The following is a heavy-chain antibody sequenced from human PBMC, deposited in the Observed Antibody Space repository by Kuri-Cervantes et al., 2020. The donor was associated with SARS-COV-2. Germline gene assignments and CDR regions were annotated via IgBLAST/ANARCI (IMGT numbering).Heavy chain of an antibody. CDR1: GNSFTTYW. D-gene: IGHD6-19*01. J-gene: IGHJ4*02. CDR2: IYPGDSNT. V-gene: IGHV5-51*01. CDR3: ARLFQWPGFFLAPFDY. Sequence: GGSLRLSCKHSGNSFTTYWIGWVRQIPGNGLELMGIIYPGDSNTKYSPSFQGHVTMSSDKSLRTAYLQWSSLKASDTAMYYCARLFQWPGFFLAPFDYWGQGTLVTVSS.